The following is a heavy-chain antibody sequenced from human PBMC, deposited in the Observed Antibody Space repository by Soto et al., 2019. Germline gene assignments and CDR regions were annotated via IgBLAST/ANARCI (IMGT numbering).Heavy chain of an antibody. CDR3: ARIARIAARNADY. CDR1: GYTFTGYY. Sequence: ASVKVYFKAYGYTFTGYYMHLVRQAPGQGLEWMGWINPNSGGTNYAQKFQGRVTMTRDTSISTAYMELSRLRSDDTAVYYCARIARIAARNADYWGQGTMVTVSS. J-gene: IGHJ4*02. CDR2: INPNSGGT. D-gene: IGHD6-6*01. V-gene: IGHV1-2*02.